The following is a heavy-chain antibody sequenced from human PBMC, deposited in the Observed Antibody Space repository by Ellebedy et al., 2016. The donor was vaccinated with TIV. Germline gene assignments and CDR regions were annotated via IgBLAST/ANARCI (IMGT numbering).Heavy chain of an antibody. CDR2: IVYGGIA. Sequence: MPSETLSLTCTVSGGPIISGGFSWTWPRQVPGKGLEWLGLIVYGGIAHYTPSLKSRLTISVDEYKNQFSLDLTSVTAADTAIYYCAREKWPRLTTGSFDPWGQGIQVTVSS. D-gene: IGHD1-1*01. J-gene: IGHJ5*01. V-gene: IGHV4-31*03. CDR3: AREKWPRLTTGSFDP. CDR1: GGPIISGGFS.